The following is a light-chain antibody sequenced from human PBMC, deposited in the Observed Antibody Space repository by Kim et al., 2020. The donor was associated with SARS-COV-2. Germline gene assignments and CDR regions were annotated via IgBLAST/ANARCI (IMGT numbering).Light chain of an antibody. CDR1: SLRTYY. V-gene: IGLV3-19*01. CDR3: KSRDTSGDRLV. Sequence: LGQTVRITCQGDSLRTYYASWYQQTPGQAPALVIYPKNNRPSGIPDRFSGSSSGDTASLTITGAQAEDEADYYCKSRDTSGDRLVFGGGTQLTVL. CDR2: PKN. J-gene: IGLJ2*01.